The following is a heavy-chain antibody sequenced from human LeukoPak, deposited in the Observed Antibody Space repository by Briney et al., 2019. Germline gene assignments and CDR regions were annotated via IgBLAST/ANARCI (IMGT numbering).Heavy chain of an antibody. V-gene: IGHV4-34*01. CDR1: GGSFSGYY. CDR3: ARAVATQRDFDY. CDR2: INHSGST. Sequence: SETQSLTCAVYGGSFSGYYWSWIRQPPGKGLEWIGEINHSGSTNYNPSLKSRVTISVDTSKNQFSLKLSSVTAADTAVYYCARAVATQRDFDYWGQGTLVTVSS. D-gene: IGHD5-12*01. J-gene: IGHJ4*02.